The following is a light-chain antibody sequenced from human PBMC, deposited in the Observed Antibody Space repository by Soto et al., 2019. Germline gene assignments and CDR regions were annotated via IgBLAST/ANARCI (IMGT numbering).Light chain of an antibody. V-gene: IGLV2-14*01. J-gene: IGLJ1*01. CDR3: SSYTSSSSYV. CDR1: SSDVGGYNS. CDR2: DVS. Sequence: QSALTQPATVSESPGQSITISCTGTSSDVGGYNSVSWYQQYPGKAPKLMIHDVSNRPSGVSNRFAGSKSGNTASLTISGLQAEDEADYYCSSYTSSSSYVFGSGTQLTVL.